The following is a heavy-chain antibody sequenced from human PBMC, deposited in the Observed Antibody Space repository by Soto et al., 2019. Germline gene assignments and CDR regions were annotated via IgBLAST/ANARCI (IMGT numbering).Heavy chain of an antibody. CDR1: GYTFTRNG. CDR2: ISVYNGNT. CDR3: ARDGIAVADDSDYGLDV. J-gene: IGHJ6*02. V-gene: IGHV1-18*01. D-gene: IGHD6-19*01. Sequence: QVQLAQSGVEVKKPGASVKVSCKAFGYTFTRNGISWVRQAPGQGLEWMGWISVYNGNTNYAQKFQGRVPMTTDTSTSKAYMELRSLRSDDTAVYYCARDGIAVADDSDYGLDVWGQGTTVTVSS.